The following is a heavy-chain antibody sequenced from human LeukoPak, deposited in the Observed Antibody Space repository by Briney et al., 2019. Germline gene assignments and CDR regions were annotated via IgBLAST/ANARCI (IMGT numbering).Heavy chain of an antibody. D-gene: IGHD5-18*01. CDR3: AKDFRGTAMITHGYYDS. V-gene: IGHV3-23*01. Sequence: GGCLRLSCATSGFTFENYAFSWVLQSPGKGLEWVSGLSEAGDSRFYAPSVHGRFTISRDNSKSTLYIQLNRLRAEDTAVYFCAKDFRGTAMITHGYYDSWGQGTLVTVSS. CDR2: LSEAGDSR. J-gene: IGHJ4*02. CDR1: GFTFENYA.